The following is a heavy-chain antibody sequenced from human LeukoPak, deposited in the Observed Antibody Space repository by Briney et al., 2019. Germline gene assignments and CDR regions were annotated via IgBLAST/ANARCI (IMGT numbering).Heavy chain of an antibody. J-gene: IGHJ4*02. Sequence: ASVKVSCKASGYTFTSYGISWVRQAPGQGLEWMGWINPNSGGTNYAQKFQGRVTMTRDTSISTAYMELSRLRSDDTAVYYCAGDGGGVGALSPDYWGQGTLVTVSS. CDR1: GYTFTSYG. V-gene: IGHV1-2*02. CDR2: INPNSGGT. CDR3: AGDGGGVGALSPDY. D-gene: IGHD1-26*01.